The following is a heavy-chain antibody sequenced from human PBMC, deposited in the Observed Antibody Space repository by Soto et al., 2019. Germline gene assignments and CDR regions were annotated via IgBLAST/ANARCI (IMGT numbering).Heavy chain of an antibody. J-gene: IGHJ4*02. D-gene: IGHD3-10*01. V-gene: IGHV3-72*01. Sequence: GSLRLSCASSVFTFSDPYMDWVRQSPGKGLEWIGRVKNRANGYTTDYAASVKGRFTISRDDSESSVYLEMNSLKTEDTAVYYCARSPSYYASGMDYWGQGTLVTVSS. CDR1: VFTFSDPY. CDR2: VKNRANGYTT. CDR3: ARSPSYYASGMDY.